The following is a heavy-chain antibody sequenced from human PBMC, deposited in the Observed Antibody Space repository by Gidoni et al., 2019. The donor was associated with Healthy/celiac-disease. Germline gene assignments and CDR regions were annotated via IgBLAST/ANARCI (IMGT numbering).Heavy chain of an antibody. D-gene: IGHD6-19*01. Sequence: QVQLVESGGGVVQPGRSLRLSCAASGFTFSSYGMHWVRQAPGKGLGWVAVISYDGSNKYYADSVKGRFTISRDNSKNTLYLQMNRLRAEDTAVYYCAKDGGGSGWTDGAFDIWGQGTMVTVSS. J-gene: IGHJ3*02. CDR3: AKDGGGSGWTDGAFDI. CDR2: ISYDGSNK. CDR1: GFTFSSYG. V-gene: IGHV3-30*18.